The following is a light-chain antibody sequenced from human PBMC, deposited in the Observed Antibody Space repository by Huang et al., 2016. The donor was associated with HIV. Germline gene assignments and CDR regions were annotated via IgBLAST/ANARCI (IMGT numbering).Light chain of an antibody. CDR1: QSVSRSH. Sequence: EIVLTQSPGTLSLSPGERATLSCRASQSVSRSHLAWYQHKPGQAPRLLISATSSSVTGIPDRCSGGWSGKDFTITISLLEPEVFAVYYCQQFGNSPYTFGQGTKLEMK. V-gene: IGKV3-20*01. CDR3: QQFGNSPYT. CDR2: ATS. J-gene: IGKJ2*01.